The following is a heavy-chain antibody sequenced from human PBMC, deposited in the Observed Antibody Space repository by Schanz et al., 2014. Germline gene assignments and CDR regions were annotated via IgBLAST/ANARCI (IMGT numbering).Heavy chain of an antibody. Sequence: EVQLLESGGGLVQPGGSLRLSCAASGFTFTNYAMTWVRQAPGKGLEWVSYISSSGSTIYYADSVKGRFTISRDNAKNSLYLQMNSLRAEDTAVYYCARQGIGYQHGRYYYYMDVWGRGTTVTVSS. CDR3: ARQGIGYQHGRYYYYMDV. CDR2: ISSSGSTI. J-gene: IGHJ6*03. CDR1: GFTFTNYA. V-gene: IGHV3-48*04. D-gene: IGHD2-2*01.